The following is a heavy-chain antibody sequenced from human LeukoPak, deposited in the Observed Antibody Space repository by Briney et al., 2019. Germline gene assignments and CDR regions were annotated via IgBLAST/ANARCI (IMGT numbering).Heavy chain of an antibody. Sequence: PGGSLRLSCAASGFTFSDYYMSWIRQAPGKGLEWVSYISSSGSTIYYADSVKGRFTISRDNSKDTLFLQLNSLRVEDTAVYYCASEIRPNDYWGRGTLVTVSS. CDR3: ASEIRPNDY. J-gene: IGHJ4*02. V-gene: IGHV3-11*01. CDR2: ISSSGSTI. CDR1: GFTFSDYY.